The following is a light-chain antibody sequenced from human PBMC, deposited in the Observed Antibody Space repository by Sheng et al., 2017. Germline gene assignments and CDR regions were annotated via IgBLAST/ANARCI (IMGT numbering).Light chain of an antibody. CDR1: QSVRNS. J-gene: IGKJ1*01. CDR2: SSS. Sequence: DIQMTQSPSSLSASVGDRVTLTCRASQSVRNSVHWYQHRSGGVPKLLIDSSSTLQSGVSTRFSGSGSGTDFTLTIASLQPEDSATYFCQQSHSAPRTFGQGTRVEIE. V-gene: IGKV1-39*01. CDR3: QQSHSAPRT.